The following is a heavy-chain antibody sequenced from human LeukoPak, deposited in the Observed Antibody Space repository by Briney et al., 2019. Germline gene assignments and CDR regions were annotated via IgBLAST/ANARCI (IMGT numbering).Heavy chain of an antibody. CDR1: GFTFSSYG. CDR2: IRYDGSNK. Sequence: GGSLRLSCAASGFTFSSYGMHWVRQAPGKGLEWVAFIRYDGSNKYYADSVKGRFTISRDNSKNTLYLQMNSLRAEDTAVYYCAKDGIAVAGSIKQSSDYWGQGTLATVSS. CDR3: AKDGIAVAGSIKQSSDY. V-gene: IGHV3-30*02. J-gene: IGHJ4*02. D-gene: IGHD6-19*01.